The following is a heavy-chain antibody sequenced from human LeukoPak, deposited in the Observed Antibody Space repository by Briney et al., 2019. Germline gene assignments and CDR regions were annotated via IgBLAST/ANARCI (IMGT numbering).Heavy chain of an antibody. CDR1: GGSVGSGSYY. Sequence: NPSETLSLTCTVSGGSVGSGSYYWDWIRQTAGKGLEWIGRIHTSGSTKYSPSLKSRLTILIDTSSNQVSLKLSSVTAADTAVYYCARDHVPAAMGFDPWGQGTLVTVSS. CDR3: ARDHVPAAMGFDP. J-gene: IGHJ5*02. V-gene: IGHV4-61*02. CDR2: IHTSGST. D-gene: IGHD2-2*01.